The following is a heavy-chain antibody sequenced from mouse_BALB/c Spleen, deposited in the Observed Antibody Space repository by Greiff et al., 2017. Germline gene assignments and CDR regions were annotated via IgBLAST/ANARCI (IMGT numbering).Heavy chain of an antibody. J-gene: IGHJ4*01. CDR1: GYSITSGYY. V-gene: IGHV3-6*02. Sequence: EVKLMESGPGLVKPSQSLSLTCSVTGYSITSGYYWNWIRQFPGNKLEWMGYISYDGSNNYNPSLKNRISITRDTSKNQFFLKLNSVTTEDTATYYCARDGNYEGSAMDYWGQGTSVTVSS. CDR3: ARDGNYEGSAMDY. D-gene: IGHD2-1*01. CDR2: ISYDGSN.